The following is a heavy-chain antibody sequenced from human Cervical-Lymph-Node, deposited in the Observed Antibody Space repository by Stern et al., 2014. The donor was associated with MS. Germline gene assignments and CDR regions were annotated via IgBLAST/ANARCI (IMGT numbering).Heavy chain of an antibody. Sequence: VQLVESGGGVVQPGTSLRLSCSGSGFTFSSYAMHWVRQGPGKGLEWLAVVSNDGSDPYYVNSVKGRFTISRDNSKNTVYLQMNSLRDEDTAVYYCAKGVCGGDARYCTNFDWWGQGTLVTVS. V-gene: IGHV3-30*18. CDR3: AKGVCGGDARYCTNFDW. D-gene: IGHD2-21*02. J-gene: IGHJ4*02. CDR2: VSNDGSDP. CDR1: GFTFSSYA.